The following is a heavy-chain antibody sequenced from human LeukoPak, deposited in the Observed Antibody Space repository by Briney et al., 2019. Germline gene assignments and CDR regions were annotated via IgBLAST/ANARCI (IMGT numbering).Heavy chain of an antibody. J-gene: IGHJ6*04. Sequence: GGSLRLSCAASGFTVSSNYMSWVRQAPGKGLEWVSVIYSGGSTYYADSVKGRFTISRDNSKNTLYLKMNSLRAEDTAVYYCARDPPYGDRALDVWGKGTTVTVSS. CDR1: GFTVSSNY. D-gene: IGHD4-17*01. CDR2: IYSGGST. V-gene: IGHV3-53*01. CDR3: ARDPPYGDRALDV.